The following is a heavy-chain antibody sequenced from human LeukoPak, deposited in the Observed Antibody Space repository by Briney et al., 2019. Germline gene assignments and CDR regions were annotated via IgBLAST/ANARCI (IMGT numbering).Heavy chain of an antibody. CDR1: GGSISSGSYY. CDR3: ARAAGGIRYFDWLYTKKFDP. CDR2: INHSGST. J-gene: IGHJ5*02. V-gene: IGHV4-39*07. D-gene: IGHD3-9*01. Sequence: SETLSLTCTVSGGSISSGSYYWSWIRQPPGKGLEWIGEINHSGSTNYNPSLKSRATISVNTTKNQYFLKLSSVTAAATAVYYCARAAGGIRYFDWLYTKKFDPWGQGTLVTVSS.